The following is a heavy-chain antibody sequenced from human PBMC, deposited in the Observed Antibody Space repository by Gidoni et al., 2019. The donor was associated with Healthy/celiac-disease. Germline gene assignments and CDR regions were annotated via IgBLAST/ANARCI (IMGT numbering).Heavy chain of an antibody. D-gene: IGHD2-15*01. J-gene: IGHJ5*02. V-gene: IGHV4-61*02. Sequence: QVQLQESGPGLVQPSQTLSLTCTVSGGSISSGSYYWSWLRQPAGKGLEWIGRIYTSGSTNYNPSLKSRVTISVDTSKNQFSLKLSSVTAADTAVYYCARDLRYCSGGSCSNWFDPWGQGTLVTVSS. CDR1: GGSISSGSYY. CDR3: ARDLRYCSGGSCSNWFDP. CDR2: IYTSGST.